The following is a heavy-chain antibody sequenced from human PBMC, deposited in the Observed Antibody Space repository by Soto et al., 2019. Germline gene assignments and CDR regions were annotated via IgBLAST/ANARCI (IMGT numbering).Heavy chain of an antibody. Sequence: GASVKVSCKASGYTFTSYGSSWVRQAPGQGLEWMGWISAYNGNTNYAQKLQGRVTMTTDTSTSTAYMELRSLRSDDTAVYYCARDRGFGELPNYYYYYYMDVWGKGTTVTVSS. CDR1: GYTFTSYG. CDR2: ISAYNGNT. V-gene: IGHV1-18*01. D-gene: IGHD3-10*01. J-gene: IGHJ6*03. CDR3: ARDRGFGELPNYYYYYYMDV.